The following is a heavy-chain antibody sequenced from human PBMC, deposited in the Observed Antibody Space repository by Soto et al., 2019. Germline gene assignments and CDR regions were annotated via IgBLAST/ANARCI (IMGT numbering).Heavy chain of an antibody. CDR3: ARGSRYDFWSGYYPTNSYLDY. V-gene: IGHV4-34*01. Sequence: SETLSLTCAVYGGSFSGYYWSWIRQPPGKGLEGIGEINHSGSTNYNPSLKSRVTISVDTSKNQFSLKLSSVTAADTAVYYCARGSRYDFWSGYYPTNSYLDYWGQGTLVTVSS. D-gene: IGHD3-3*01. CDR1: GGSFSGYY. CDR2: INHSGST. J-gene: IGHJ4*02.